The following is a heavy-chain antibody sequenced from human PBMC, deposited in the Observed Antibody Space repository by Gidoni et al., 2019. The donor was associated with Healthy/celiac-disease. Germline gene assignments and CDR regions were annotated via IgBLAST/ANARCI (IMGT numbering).Heavy chain of an antibody. V-gene: IGHV1-18*04. D-gene: IGHD2-2*01. J-gene: IGHJ4*02. Sequence: QVQLVQSGAEVKKPGASVKVSCKASVYTFTSYGTSWVRQAPGQGLEWMGWISAYNGNTNYAQKLQGRVTMTTDTSTSTAYMELRSLRSDDTAVYYCARARGYCSSTSCPSTFDYWGQGTLVTVSS. CDR2: ISAYNGNT. CDR1: VYTFTSYG. CDR3: ARARGYCSSTSCPSTFDY.